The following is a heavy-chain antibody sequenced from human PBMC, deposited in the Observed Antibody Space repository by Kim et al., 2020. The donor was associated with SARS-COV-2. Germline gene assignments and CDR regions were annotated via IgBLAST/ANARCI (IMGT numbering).Heavy chain of an antibody. D-gene: IGHD6-19*01. CDR3: VRGAAAVADPYLDC. CDR2: ISSRGNDI. Sequence: GGSLRLSCVASEFTFSSFSMNWVRQVPGKGLEWISSISSRGNDIYYRDSVRGRFTISRDNAKNSLYLQMNSLRAEDTAVYYCVRGAAAVADPYLDCWGQGTLVTVSS. J-gene: IGHJ4*02. V-gene: IGHV3-21*01. CDR1: EFTFSSFS.